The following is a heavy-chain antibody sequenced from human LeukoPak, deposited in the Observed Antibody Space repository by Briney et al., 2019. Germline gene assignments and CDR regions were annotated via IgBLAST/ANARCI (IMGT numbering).Heavy chain of an antibody. J-gene: IGHJ6*02. Sequence: ASVKVSCKASGYTFTGYYMHWVRQAPGQGLEWMGWINPNSGGTNYAQKFQGRVTMTRDTPISTAYMELSRLRSDDTAVYYCARGGQLPSSIAARPAYYYYGMDVWGQGTTVTVSS. V-gene: IGHV1-2*02. D-gene: IGHD6-6*01. CDR2: INPNSGGT. CDR1: GYTFTGYY. CDR3: ARGGQLPSSIAARPAYYYYGMDV.